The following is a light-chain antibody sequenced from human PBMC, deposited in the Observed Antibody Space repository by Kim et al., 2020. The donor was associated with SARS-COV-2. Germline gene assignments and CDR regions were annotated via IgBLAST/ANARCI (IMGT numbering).Light chain of an antibody. V-gene: IGLV1-47*01. Sequence: ELTQPPSASGTPGQRVTISCSGSSSNIGSNYVYWYQQLPGTAPNLLIYRNNQRPSGVPDRFSGSKSGTSASLAISGLRSEDEADYYCAAWDDSLSGHYVFGTGTKVTVL. CDR2: RNN. CDR3: AAWDDSLSGHYV. CDR1: SSNIGSNY. J-gene: IGLJ1*01.